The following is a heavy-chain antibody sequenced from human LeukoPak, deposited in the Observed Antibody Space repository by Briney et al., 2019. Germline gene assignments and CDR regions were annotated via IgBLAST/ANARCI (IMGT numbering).Heavy chain of an antibody. CDR3: ARVTPRGTGSPRCAFDF. CDR1: GGSISRGDYY. J-gene: IGHJ3*01. Sequence: PSETLSLTCTVSGGSISRGDYYWSWIRQPPGKGLEWIGYIYYSGSTYYNPSLKSRVTISVGTSRNQFSLKLSSVTAADTAVYFCARVTPRGTGSPRCAFDFWGQGTLVTVSS. D-gene: IGHD3-10*01. CDR2: IYYSGST. V-gene: IGHV4-30-4*01.